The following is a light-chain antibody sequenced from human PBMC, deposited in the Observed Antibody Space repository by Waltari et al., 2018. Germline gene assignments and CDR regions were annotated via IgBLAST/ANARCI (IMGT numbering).Light chain of an antibody. J-gene: IGKJ2*01. CDR3: ELYDSSPPGYT. V-gene: IGKV3-20*01. Sequence: IVLTQSPGSLSLSPGASATLSCRASQTVRSSYIAWSQQRPGQAPRLLIHGASSRATGIPDRFSGSGSGTDFTLTISGLEPDDFAVYFCELYDSSPPGYTFGQGTKLEI. CDR2: GAS. CDR1: QTVRSSY.